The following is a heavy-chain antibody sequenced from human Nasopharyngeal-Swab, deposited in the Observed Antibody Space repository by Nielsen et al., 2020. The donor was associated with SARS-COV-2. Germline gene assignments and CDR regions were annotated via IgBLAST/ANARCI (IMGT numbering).Heavy chain of an antibody. CDR2: ISGSGGST. D-gene: IGHD2-15*01. J-gene: IGHJ4*02. V-gene: IGHV3-23*01. CDR3: AKGSRGYCSGGSCYLYYFDY. Sequence: VRQAPGKGLEWVSVISGSGGSTYYADSVKGRFTISRDNSKNTLYLQMNSLRAEDTAVYYCAKGSRGYCSGGSCYLYYFDYWGQGTLVTVSS.